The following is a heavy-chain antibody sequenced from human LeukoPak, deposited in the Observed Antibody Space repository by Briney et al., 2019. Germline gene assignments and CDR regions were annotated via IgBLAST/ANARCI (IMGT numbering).Heavy chain of an antibody. CDR1: GYTFTGYY. V-gene: IGHV1-2*04. CDR2: INPNSGGT. Sequence: GASVKVSCKASGYTFTGYYMHWVRQAPGQGLEWMGWINPNSGGTNYAQKFQGWVTMTRDTSISTAYMELSRLRSDDTAVYYCARDRGALYCTNGVCYLFDYWGQGALVTVSS. CDR3: ARDRGALYCTNGVCYLFDY. J-gene: IGHJ4*02. D-gene: IGHD2-8*01.